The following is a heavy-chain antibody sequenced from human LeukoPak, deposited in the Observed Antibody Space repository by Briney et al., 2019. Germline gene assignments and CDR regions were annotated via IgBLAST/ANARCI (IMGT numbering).Heavy chain of an antibody. V-gene: IGHV4-34*01. CDR3: ARGSRLVPLVVVKPFDY. D-gene: IGHD3-22*01. CDR2: INHSGST. J-gene: IGHJ4*02. Sequence: PSETLSLTCAVYGGSFSGYYWSWIRQPPGKGLEWIGEINHSGSTNYNPSLKSRVTISVDTSKNQFSLKLSSVTAADTAVYYCARGSRLVPLVVVKPFDYWGQGTLVTVSS. CDR1: GGSFSGYY.